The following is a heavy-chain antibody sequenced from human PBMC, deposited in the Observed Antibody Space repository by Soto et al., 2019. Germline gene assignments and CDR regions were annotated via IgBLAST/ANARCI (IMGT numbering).Heavy chain of an antibody. D-gene: IGHD2-2*01. J-gene: IGHJ4*02. CDR2: ISGSGGST. V-gene: IGHV3-23*01. Sequence: GGSLRLSCAASGFTFSSYAMSWFRQAPGKGLEWVSAISGSGGSTYYADSVKGRFTISRDNSKNTLYLQMNSLRAEDTAVYYCAKLPQRYCSSTSCYFFDYWGQGTLVTVSS. CDR1: GFTFSSYA. CDR3: AKLPQRYCSSTSCYFFDY.